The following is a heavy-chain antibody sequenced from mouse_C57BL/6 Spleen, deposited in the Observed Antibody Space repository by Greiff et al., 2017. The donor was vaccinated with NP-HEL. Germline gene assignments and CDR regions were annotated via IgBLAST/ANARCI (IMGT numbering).Heavy chain of an antibody. CDR3: ARYVGRSYRDSFDY. Sequence: QVQLQQPGAELVKPGASVKVSCKASGYTFTSYWMHWVKQRPGQGLEWIGRINPSDSDTNYNQKFKGKATLTVDKSSSTAYLQLSSLTYEDSAVYYCARYVGRSYRDSFDYWGQGTTLTVSS. D-gene: IGHD1-1*01. V-gene: IGHV1-74*01. J-gene: IGHJ2*01. CDR2: INPSDSDT. CDR1: GYTFTSYW.